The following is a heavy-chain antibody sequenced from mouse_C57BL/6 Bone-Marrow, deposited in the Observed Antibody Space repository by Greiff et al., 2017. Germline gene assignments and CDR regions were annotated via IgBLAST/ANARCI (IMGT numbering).Heavy chain of an antibody. V-gene: IGHV14-4*01. J-gene: IGHJ2*01. D-gene: IGHD1-1*02. CDR2: IDPESGDT. CDR3: TTLWYLDY. Sequence: EVQLQQSGAELVRPGASVKLSCTASGFNFNDDYMPWVKQRPEQGLEWIGWIDPESGDTDYASKFQGKATITADTSSNTAYLQLSSLTSEDAAVYYCTTLWYLDYWDQGTTPTVSA. CDR1: GFNFNDDY.